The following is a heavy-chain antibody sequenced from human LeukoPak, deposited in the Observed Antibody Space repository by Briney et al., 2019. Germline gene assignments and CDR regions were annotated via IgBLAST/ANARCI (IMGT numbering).Heavy chain of an antibody. CDR1: GGSISSGGYS. CDR3: ARVDGRFDP. CDR2: IYHSGST. V-gene: IGHV4-30-2*01. Sequence: PSQTLSLTRAVSGGSISSGGYSWSWIRQPPGKGLEWIGYIYHSGSTYYNPSLKSRVTISLDSSKNQFSLKLSSVTAADTAVYYCARVDGRFDPWGQGTLVTVSS. J-gene: IGHJ5*02. D-gene: IGHD3/OR15-3a*01.